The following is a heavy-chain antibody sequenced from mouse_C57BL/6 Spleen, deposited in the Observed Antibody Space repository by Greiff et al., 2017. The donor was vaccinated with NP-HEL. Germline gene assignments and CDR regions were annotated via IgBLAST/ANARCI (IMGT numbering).Heavy chain of an antibody. CDR1: GYTFTSYW. J-gene: IGHJ1*03. D-gene: IGHD1-1*01. CDR2: IYPGSGST. V-gene: IGHV1-55*01. Sequence: VQLQQSGAELVKPGASVKMSCKASGYTFTSYWITWVKQRPGQGLEWIGDIYPGSGSTNYNEKFKSKATLTVDTSSSTAYMQLSSLTSEDSAVYYCARRYYGSSLYWYFDVWGTGTTVTVSS. CDR3: ARRYYGSSLYWYFDV.